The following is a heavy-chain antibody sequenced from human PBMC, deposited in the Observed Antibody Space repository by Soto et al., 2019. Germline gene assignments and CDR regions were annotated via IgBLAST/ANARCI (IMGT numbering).Heavy chain of an antibody. Sequence: QVQLVESGGGVVQPGRSLRLSCAASGFTFSSYGMHWVRQAPGKGLEWVAVISYDGSNKYYADSVQGRITISRDNSKNTLYLQMNSLRAEDTAVYYCAKDRRAFYGDYDWGEVDYWGQGTLVTVSS. CDR2: ISYDGSNK. V-gene: IGHV3-30*18. CDR3: AKDRRAFYGDYDWGEVDY. J-gene: IGHJ4*02. D-gene: IGHD4-17*01. CDR1: GFTFSSYG.